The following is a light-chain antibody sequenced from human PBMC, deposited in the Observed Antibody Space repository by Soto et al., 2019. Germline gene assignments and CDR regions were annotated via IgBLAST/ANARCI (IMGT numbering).Light chain of an antibody. J-gene: IGLJ1*01. Sequence: SALTQPASVSGSPGQSITISCTGTSSDVGGYNYISWYQQHPGKAPKLMIYEVSNRPSGVSNRFSGSKSGNTASLTISGLQAEDEADYYCGSYTSSSTLPYVFGTGTKVTVL. V-gene: IGLV2-14*01. CDR2: EVS. CDR1: SSDVGGYNY. CDR3: GSYTSSSTLPYV.